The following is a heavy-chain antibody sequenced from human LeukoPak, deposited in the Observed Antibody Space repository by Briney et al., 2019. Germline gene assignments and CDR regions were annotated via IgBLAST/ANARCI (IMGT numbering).Heavy chain of an antibody. V-gene: IGHV4-34*01. Sequence: KPSETLSLTCAVYGGSFSGYYWSWIRQPPGKGLEWIGEINHSGSTNYNPSLKSRVTISVDTSKNQFSLKLSSVTAADTAVYYCARRRIQLWPGGWYFDLWGRGTLVTVSS. CDR1: GGSFSGYY. D-gene: IGHD5-18*01. CDR3: ARRRIQLWPGGWYFDL. J-gene: IGHJ2*01. CDR2: INHSGST.